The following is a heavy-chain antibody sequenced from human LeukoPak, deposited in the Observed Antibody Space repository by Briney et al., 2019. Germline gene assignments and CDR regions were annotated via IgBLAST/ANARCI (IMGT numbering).Heavy chain of an antibody. Sequence: ASVKVSCKVSGYTLTELSMHWVRQAPGKGLEWMGGFDPEDGETIYAQKFQGRVTMTEDTSTDTAYMELSSLRSEDTAVYYCARVSDYVDIVATIQNYGMDVWGQGTTVTVSS. CDR1: GYTLTELS. V-gene: IGHV1-24*01. CDR2: FDPEDGET. J-gene: IGHJ6*02. D-gene: IGHD5-12*01. CDR3: ARVSDYVDIVATIQNYGMDV.